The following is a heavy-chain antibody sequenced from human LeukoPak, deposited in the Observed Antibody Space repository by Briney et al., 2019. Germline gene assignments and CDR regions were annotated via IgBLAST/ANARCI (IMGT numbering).Heavy chain of an antibody. CDR1: GGSIINRSYY. Sequence: LETLSLTCTVSGGSIINRSYYWDWIRQPPGKGLEWIGSIYYSGTTYYNPSLKSRVTISVDASKNQFSLKLSSVTAADTAVYYCARVEVVVVAATLYYYYYYMDVWGKGTTVTVSS. J-gene: IGHJ6*03. V-gene: IGHV4-39*01. D-gene: IGHD2-15*01. CDR2: IYYSGTT. CDR3: ARVEVVVVAATLYYYYYYMDV.